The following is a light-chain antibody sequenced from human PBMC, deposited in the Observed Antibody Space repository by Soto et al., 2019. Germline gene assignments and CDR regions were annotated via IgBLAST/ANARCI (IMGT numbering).Light chain of an antibody. CDR3: QQYGNSPPYT. CDR2: AAS. CDR1: QSIGSNY. Sequence: EIVLTQSPCTLSLSPGDRATLSCRASQSIGSNYLAWYQQKPGQTPRLLIYAASSRATGIPDRFSGSGSGTDFTLTISRLEPEDFAVYYCQQYGNSPPYTFGQGTKLEIK. V-gene: IGKV3-20*01. J-gene: IGKJ2*01.